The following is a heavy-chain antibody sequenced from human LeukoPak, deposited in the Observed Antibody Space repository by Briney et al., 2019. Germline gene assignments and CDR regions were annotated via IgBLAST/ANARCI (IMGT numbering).Heavy chain of an antibody. D-gene: IGHD2-21*02. Sequence: SETLSLTCTVSGGSISSSSYYWGWIRQPPGKGLGWIGSIYYSGSTYYNPSLKSRVTISVDTSKNQSSLKLSSVTAADTAVYYCARRSKIVVVTAFDYWGQGTLVTVSS. V-gene: IGHV4-39*01. CDR3: ARRSKIVVVTAFDY. CDR2: IYYSGST. CDR1: GGSISSSSYY. J-gene: IGHJ4*02.